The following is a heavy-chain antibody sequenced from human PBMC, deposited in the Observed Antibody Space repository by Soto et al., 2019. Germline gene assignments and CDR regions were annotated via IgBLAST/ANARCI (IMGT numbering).Heavy chain of an antibody. CDR1: GFTFSSYG. CDR3: AKDKGIVGATPHY. Sequence: QVQLVESGGGVVQPGRSLRLSCAASGFTFSSYGMHWVRQAPGKGLEWVAVISYDGSNKYYADSVKGRFTISRDNSKNTLYLQMNSLRAEDTAVYYCAKDKGIVGATPHYWGQGTRVNVST. CDR2: ISYDGSNK. D-gene: IGHD1-26*01. V-gene: IGHV3-30*18. J-gene: IGHJ4*02.